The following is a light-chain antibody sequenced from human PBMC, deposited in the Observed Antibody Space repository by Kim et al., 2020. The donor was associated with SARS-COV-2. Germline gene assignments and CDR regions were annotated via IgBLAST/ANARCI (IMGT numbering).Light chain of an antibody. CDR3: QQRSNVPYT. CDR2: DAS. Sequence: SLSPGENAALSCRASQSISTYLAWYQQKPGQPPRLLIFDASDRATGIPTRFSGSGSGTDFTLSISGLEPEDFAVYYCQQRSNVPYTFGQGTKLEI. J-gene: IGKJ2*01. V-gene: IGKV3-11*01. CDR1: QSISTY.